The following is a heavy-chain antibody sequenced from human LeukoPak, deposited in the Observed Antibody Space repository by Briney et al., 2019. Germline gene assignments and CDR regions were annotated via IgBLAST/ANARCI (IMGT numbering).Heavy chain of an antibody. V-gene: IGHV3-66*01. Sequence: GGSLRLSCVASGFTVSSNYMSWVRQAPGKGLEWVSVIYSGGSTYYADSVKGRFTISRDNSKNTLYLQMNSLRAEDTAVYYCARAAYYYGSGSYSGRYYFDYWGQGTLVTVSS. CDR1: GFTVSSNY. CDR2: IYSGGST. CDR3: ARAAYYYGSGSYSGRYYFDY. J-gene: IGHJ4*02. D-gene: IGHD3-10*01.